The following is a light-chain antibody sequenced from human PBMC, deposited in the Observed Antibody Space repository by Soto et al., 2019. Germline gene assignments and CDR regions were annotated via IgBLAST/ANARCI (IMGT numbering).Light chain of an antibody. CDR1: SSDIGGYYY. Sequence: QSALTQPASVSGSPGQSITISCTGTSSDIGGYYYVSWYQHHPGKAPKLMIYEVSNWPSGVSNRFSGSKSGNTASLTISGLQAEDEADYYCSSYTTSDTLYVFGTGTKLTVL. CDR3: SSYTTSDTLYV. CDR2: EVS. J-gene: IGLJ1*01. V-gene: IGLV2-14*01.